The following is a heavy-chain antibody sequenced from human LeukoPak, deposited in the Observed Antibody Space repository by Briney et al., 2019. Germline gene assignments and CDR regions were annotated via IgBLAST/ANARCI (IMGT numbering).Heavy chain of an antibody. J-gene: IGHJ5*02. CDR1: GYTFTGYY. Sequence: ASVKVSCKASGYTFTGYYMHWVRQAPGQGLEWMGWINPNSGGTNYAQKFQGRVTMTRDTSISTAYMELSRLRSGDTAVYYCARDRDYGDYVWWFDPWGQGTLVTVSS. V-gene: IGHV1-2*02. D-gene: IGHD4-17*01. CDR3: ARDRDYGDYVWWFDP. CDR2: INPNSGGT.